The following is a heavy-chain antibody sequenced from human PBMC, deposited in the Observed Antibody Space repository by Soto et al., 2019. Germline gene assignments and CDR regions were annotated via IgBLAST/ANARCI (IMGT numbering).Heavy chain of an antibody. CDR2: ISGSGGST. J-gene: IGHJ3*02. V-gene: IGHV3-23*01. Sequence: GSLRLSCAASGFTFSSYAMSWVRQAPGKGLEWVSAISGSGGSTYYADSVKGRFTISRDNSKNTLYLQMNSLRAEDTAVYYCAKHNTMIVVARDAFDIWGQGTMVTVSS. CDR1: GFTFSSYA. D-gene: IGHD3-22*01. CDR3: AKHNTMIVVARDAFDI.